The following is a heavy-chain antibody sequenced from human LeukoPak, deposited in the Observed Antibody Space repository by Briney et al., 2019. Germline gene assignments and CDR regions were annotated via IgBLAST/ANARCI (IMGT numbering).Heavy chain of an antibody. Sequence: GGSLRLSCAASGFTFSSHGMHWVRQAPGKGLEWVAVISYDGSNKYYADSVKGRFTISRDNSKNTLYLQMNSLRAEDTAVYYCAKEDNGYGDHGAFDIWGQGTMVTVSS. V-gene: IGHV3-30*18. D-gene: IGHD4-17*01. CDR1: GFTFSSHG. CDR3: AKEDNGYGDHGAFDI. CDR2: ISYDGSNK. J-gene: IGHJ3*02.